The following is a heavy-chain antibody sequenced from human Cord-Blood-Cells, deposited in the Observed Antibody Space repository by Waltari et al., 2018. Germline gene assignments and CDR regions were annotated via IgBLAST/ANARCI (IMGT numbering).Heavy chain of an antibody. CDR1: GGSFSCYY. J-gene: IGHJ3*02. CDR2: INHSGSI. CDR3: ARDGLTGDGDPSDAFDI. D-gene: IGHD7-27*01. Sequence: QVQLQQWGAGLLKPSETLSLTCAVYGGSFSCYYWSWIRQPPVKGLEWIGEINHSGSISYNPSLKSRVTISVDTSKNQFSLKLSSVTAADTAVYYCARDGLTGDGDPSDAFDIWGQGTMVTVSS. V-gene: IGHV4-34*01.